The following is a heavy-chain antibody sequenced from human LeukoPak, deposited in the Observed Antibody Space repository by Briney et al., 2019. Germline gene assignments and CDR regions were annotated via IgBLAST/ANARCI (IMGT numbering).Heavy chain of an antibody. CDR1: GGSFSGYY. J-gene: IGHJ5*02. CDR3: ARVGVVVLANWFDP. Sequence: SETLSLTCAVYGGSFSGYYWSWIRQPPGKGLEWIGSIYYSGTTYYNPSLKSRVTISLDTSKNHFSLKLSSVTAADTAVYYCARVGVVVLANWFDPWGQGTLVTVSS. D-gene: IGHD2-2*01. CDR2: IYYSGTT. V-gene: IGHV4-34*01.